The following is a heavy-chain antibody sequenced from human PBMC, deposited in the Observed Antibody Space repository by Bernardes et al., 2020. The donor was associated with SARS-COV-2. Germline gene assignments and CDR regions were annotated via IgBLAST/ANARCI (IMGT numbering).Heavy chain of an antibody. Sequence: GGSLRLSCAASAFSFGDHSMNWVRQVPGKGLEWVSSISGSNSYKYYADSVRGRFTISRDNAKNSLFLQMDSLRVDDTAVYYCAGDRGGAPLMYWHFDLWGRGTSVTVSS. CDR3: AGDRGGAPLMYWHFDL. J-gene: IGHJ2*01. CDR1: AFSFGDHS. V-gene: IGHV3-21*06. D-gene: IGHD3-10*01. CDR2: ISGSNSYK.